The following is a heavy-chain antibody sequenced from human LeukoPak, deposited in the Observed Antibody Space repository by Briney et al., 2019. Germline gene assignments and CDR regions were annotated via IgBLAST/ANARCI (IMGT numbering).Heavy chain of an antibody. J-gene: IGHJ6*03. D-gene: IGHD3-3*01. CDR3: ARGIRSSSGIFGVVEYYYMDV. CDR2: INPNSGGT. CDR1: GYTFTGYY. Sequence: GASVKVSCKASGYTFTGYYMHWVRQAPGQGLEWMGWINPNSGGTNYAQKFQGRVTMTTDTSTSTAYMELRSLRSDDTAVYYCARGIRSSSGIFGVVEYYYMDVWGKGTTVTVSS. V-gene: IGHV1-2*02.